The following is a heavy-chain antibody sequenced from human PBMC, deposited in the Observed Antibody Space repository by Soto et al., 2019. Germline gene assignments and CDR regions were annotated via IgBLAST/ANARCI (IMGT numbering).Heavy chain of an antibody. CDR1: GFTFSSYW. Sequence: EVQLVESGGGLVQPGGSLRLSCAASGFTFSSYWMSWVRQGPGKGLEWVANIKEDGSEKYYVDSVRGRFAVSRDNAKNPLYLQMNSLGAEDTAIYYCAISLVRGVIQEYHYGVDVWGQGTTVTVSS. V-gene: IGHV3-7*01. CDR3: AISLVRGVIQEYHYGVDV. J-gene: IGHJ6*02. D-gene: IGHD3-10*01. CDR2: IKEDGSEK.